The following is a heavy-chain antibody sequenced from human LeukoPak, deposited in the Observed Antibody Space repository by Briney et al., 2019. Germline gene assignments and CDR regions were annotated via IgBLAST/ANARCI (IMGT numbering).Heavy chain of an antibody. CDR2: ISGSGGSA. CDR1: GFTFSSYA. J-gene: IGHJ4*02. V-gene: IGHV3-23*01. CDR3: AKAPSDYYDSSGNFDY. Sequence: GGSLRLSCAASGFTFSSYAMSWVRQAPGKGLEWVSAISGSGGSAYYADSVKGRFTISRDNAKNSLYLQMNSLRAEDTALYYCAKAPSDYYDSSGNFDYWGQGTLVTVSS. D-gene: IGHD3-22*01.